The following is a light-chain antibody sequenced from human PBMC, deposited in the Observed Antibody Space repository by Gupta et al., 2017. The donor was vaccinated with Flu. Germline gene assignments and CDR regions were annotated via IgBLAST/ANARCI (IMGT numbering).Light chain of an antibody. J-gene: IGLJ2*01. CDR1: SSNIGSNT. CDR3: AAWDDSLNCLV. CDR2: SNN. V-gene: IGLV1-44*01. Sequence: RVTISCSGSSSNIGSNTVNWYQQHPGTAPKLLIYSNNPLPSGVPDRFSGSKSGTSASLAISGLQSEDEAHYYCAAWDDSLNCLVFGGATKLTVL.